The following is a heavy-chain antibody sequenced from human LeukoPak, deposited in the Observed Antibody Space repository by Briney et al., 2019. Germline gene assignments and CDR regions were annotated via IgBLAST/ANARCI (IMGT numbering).Heavy chain of an antibody. Sequence: PGRSLRLSCAASGFTFSHYAMHRVRQAPGKGLEWVAVISYDGNHKYYADSVKGRFTISRDNSKNTLYVQMNSLRAEDTAVYYCARARNGTLKYWGQGTLVTVCS. CDR1: GFTFSHYA. CDR2: ISYDGNHK. V-gene: IGHV3-30*01. CDR3: ARARNGTLKY. D-gene: IGHD1-26*01. J-gene: IGHJ4*02.